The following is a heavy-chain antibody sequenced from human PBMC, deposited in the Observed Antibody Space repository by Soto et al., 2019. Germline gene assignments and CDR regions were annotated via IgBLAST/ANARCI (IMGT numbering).Heavy chain of an antibody. J-gene: IGHJ6*02. CDR2: ISYDGSNK. CDR3: ARDPFYGSWSDYASYYYGMDV. CDR1: GFTFSSYG. D-gene: IGHD3-10*01. V-gene: IGHV3-30*03. Sequence: GGSLRLSCAASGFTFSSYGMHWVRQAPGKGLEWVAVISYDGSNKYYADSVKGRFTISRDNSKNTLYLQMNSLRAEDTAVYYCARDPFYGSWSDYASYYYGMDVWGQGTTVTVSS.